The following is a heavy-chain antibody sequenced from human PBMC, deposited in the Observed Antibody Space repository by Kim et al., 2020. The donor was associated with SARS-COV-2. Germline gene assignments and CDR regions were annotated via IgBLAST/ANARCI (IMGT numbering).Heavy chain of an antibody. CDR3: AKGAGAPFFFDY. D-gene: IGHD6-19*01. V-gene: IGHV3-23*01. Sequence: YDADSVEGRFTISRDNSKNTLFLEMNNLRAEDTAVYYCAKGAGAPFFFDYWGQGTLVTVSS. J-gene: IGHJ4*02.